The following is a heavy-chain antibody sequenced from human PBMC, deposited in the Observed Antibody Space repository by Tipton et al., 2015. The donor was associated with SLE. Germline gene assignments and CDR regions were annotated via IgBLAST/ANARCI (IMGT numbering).Heavy chain of an antibody. CDR2: IFRSGST. CDR3: ARRLPSYLAFDI. D-gene: IGHD1-26*01. CDR1: GGSFTMYY. Sequence: TLSLTCAVSGGSFTMYYWSWIRQPPGKGLEWIGEIFRSGSTNYNPSVRSRVTFSLDKSKNQFFLKLTSVTAADTAVYYGARRLPSYLAFDIWGQGTMVTVSS. V-gene: IGHV4-34*12. J-gene: IGHJ3*02.